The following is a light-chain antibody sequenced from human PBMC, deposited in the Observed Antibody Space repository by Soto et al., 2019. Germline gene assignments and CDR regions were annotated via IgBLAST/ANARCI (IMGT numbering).Light chain of an antibody. Sequence: IVLTQSPATLSLSPGKRGTLSCRASQSIRSNLAWYQQRPGQAPRLLIYGASITATGIPARFSGSGPGTEFTLTISSLQSEDFAVYDCQQYDTWPRTFGQGTKVDIK. CDR3: QQYDTWPRT. V-gene: IGKV3-15*01. CDR1: QSIRSN. CDR2: GAS. J-gene: IGKJ1*01.